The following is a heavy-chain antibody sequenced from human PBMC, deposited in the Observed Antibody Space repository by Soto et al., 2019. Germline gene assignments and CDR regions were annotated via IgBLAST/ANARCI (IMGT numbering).Heavy chain of an antibody. CDR3: ARDSLAAVVVPTLVPSGMDV. J-gene: IGHJ6*02. Sequence: QAQLMQSGAEVKKPGASLKVSCKASGYTFTNYGINWVRQAPGQRLEWMGWISAYNANTNFAQRLQGRVTMTTDTSTSTAYMELKSLRSDDTAVYYCARDSLAAVVVPTLVPSGMDVWGQGTTVTVSS. CDR2: ISAYNANT. V-gene: IGHV1-18*01. D-gene: IGHD2-15*01. CDR1: GYTFTNYG.